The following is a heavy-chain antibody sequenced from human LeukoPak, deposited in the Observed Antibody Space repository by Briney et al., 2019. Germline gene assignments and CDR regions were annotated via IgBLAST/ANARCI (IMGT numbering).Heavy chain of an antibody. CDR1: GFTFSSYA. J-gene: IGHJ3*02. CDR3: AKSFGDCSGGSCYYAFDI. D-gene: IGHD2-15*01. Sequence: PGGSLRLSCAASGFTFSSYAMSWVRQAPGKGLEWVSAISGSGGSTYYADSVKGRFTISRDNSKNTLYLQMNSLRAEDTAVYYCAKSFGDCSGGSCYYAFDIWGQGTMVTVSS. CDR2: ISGSGGST. V-gene: IGHV3-23*01.